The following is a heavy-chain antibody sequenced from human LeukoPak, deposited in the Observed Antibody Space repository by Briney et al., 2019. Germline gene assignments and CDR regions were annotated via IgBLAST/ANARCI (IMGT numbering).Heavy chain of an antibody. CDR1: GFTFSGSV. Sequence: GGSLRLSCAASGFTFSGSVMHWVRPASGKGLEWVGRITSKPNSYATVYAASVKGRFTISSDDSKNTAYLQMNSLKTEDTAVYYCTGGSGWYSPDYWGQGTLVTVSS. J-gene: IGHJ4*02. V-gene: IGHV3-73*01. CDR3: TGGSGWYSPDY. CDR2: ITSKPNSYAT. D-gene: IGHD6-19*01.